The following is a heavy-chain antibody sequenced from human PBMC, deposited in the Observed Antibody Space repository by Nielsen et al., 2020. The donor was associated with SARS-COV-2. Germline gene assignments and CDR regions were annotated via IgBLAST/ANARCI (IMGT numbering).Heavy chain of an antibody. CDR1: GFTFSSYA. Sequence: GGSLRLSCAASGFTFSSYAMSWVRQAPGKGLEWVSAISGSGGSTYYADSVKGRFTISRDNSKNTLYLQMNSLRAEDTAVYYCAILKSDIVVVPAAMNFDYWGQGTLVTVSS. V-gene: IGHV3-23*01. J-gene: IGHJ4*02. CDR2: ISGSGGST. CDR3: AILKSDIVVVPAAMNFDY. D-gene: IGHD2-2*01.